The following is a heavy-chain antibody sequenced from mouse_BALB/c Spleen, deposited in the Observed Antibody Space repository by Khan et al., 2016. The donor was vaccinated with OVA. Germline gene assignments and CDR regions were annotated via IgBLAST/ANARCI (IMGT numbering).Heavy chain of an antibody. Sequence: QVQLKQSGAELVRPGASVKLSCKTSGYIFTSYWIHWVKQRPGQGLEWIARIYPGTDNSYYNEKFKDKATLTANKSSSTSYMMLSSLKSEDTDVYFCVREEVLYHFAHGGKGTTLTVSS. J-gene: IGHJ2*01. CDR3: VREEVLYHFAH. V-gene: IGHV1-76*01. CDR1: GYIFTSYW. CDR2: IYPGTDNS.